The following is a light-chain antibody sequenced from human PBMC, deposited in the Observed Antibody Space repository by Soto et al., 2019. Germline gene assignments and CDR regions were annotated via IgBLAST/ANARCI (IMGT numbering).Light chain of an antibody. CDR3: KQYNAYSK. CDR2: DAS. V-gene: IGKV1-5*01. Sequence: DIQMTHSPSTVSASVLYRVTITFRSSQSINKWLAWYQQKPGTAPKLLIYDASSLESGVPSRFSGGGSGTEFTLTISSLQPDDFATYYCKQYNAYSKFGQGTKVDIK. CDR1: QSINKW. J-gene: IGKJ1*01.